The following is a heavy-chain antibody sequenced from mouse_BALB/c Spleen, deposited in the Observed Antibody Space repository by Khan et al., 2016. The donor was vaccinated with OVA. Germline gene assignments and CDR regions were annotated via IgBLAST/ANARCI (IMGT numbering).Heavy chain of an antibody. CDR3: ARVGYSGTMDY. J-gene: IGHJ4*01. D-gene: IGHD2-14*01. CDR2: INTYSGEP. CDR1: GYIFTNHG. Sequence: QIQLVQSGPELKKPGETVKISCKASGYIFTNHGMNWVKQAPGKGLKRMGWINTYSGEPTYVDDFKGRFAFSLETSASTAYLQINNLKNEDTATYFCARVGYSGTMDYWGQGTSVTVSS. V-gene: IGHV9-3-1*01.